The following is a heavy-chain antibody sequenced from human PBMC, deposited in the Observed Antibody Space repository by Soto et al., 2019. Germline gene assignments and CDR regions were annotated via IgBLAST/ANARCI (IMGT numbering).Heavy chain of an antibody. D-gene: IGHD3-22*01. CDR1: GFSFRDYY. CDR2: ISGSGNTI. V-gene: IGHV3-11*01. CDR3: ARDRLPMVVVVMGWFDP. Sequence: PGGSLRLSCAASGFSFRDYYMSWIRQAPGKGLEWISYISGSGNTIYYADSVKGRFIISRDNAKNSLFLQMNSLRADDTAVYYCARDRLPMVVVVMGWFDPWGQRTLVTAPQ. J-gene: IGHJ5*02.